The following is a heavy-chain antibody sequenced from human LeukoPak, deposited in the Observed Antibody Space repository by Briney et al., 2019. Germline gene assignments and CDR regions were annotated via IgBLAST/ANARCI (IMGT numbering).Heavy chain of an antibody. CDR2: IYTSGST. CDR1: GGSISSYY. V-gene: IGHV4-4*07. Sequence: PSETLSLTRTVSGGSISSYYWSWIRQPAGKGLEWIGRIYTSGSTNYNPSLKSRVTMSVDTSKNQFSLKLSSVTAADTAVYYCARDVTVTTYYYYYMDVWGKGTTVTVSS. D-gene: IGHD4-17*01. CDR3: ARDVTVTTYYYYYMDV. J-gene: IGHJ6*03.